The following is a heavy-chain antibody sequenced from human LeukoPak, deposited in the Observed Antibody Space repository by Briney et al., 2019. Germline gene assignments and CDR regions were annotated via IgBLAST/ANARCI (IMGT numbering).Heavy chain of an antibody. Sequence: GGSLRLSCAASGFIFSSYWMTWVRQAPGKGLEWVSAISGSGGSTYYADSVKGRFTISRDNSKNTLYLQMNSLRAEDTAVYYCAKDGRINWGHAFDIWGQGTMVTVSS. CDR2: ISGSGGST. V-gene: IGHV3-23*01. CDR3: AKDGRINWGHAFDI. D-gene: IGHD7-27*01. CDR1: GFIFSSYW. J-gene: IGHJ3*02.